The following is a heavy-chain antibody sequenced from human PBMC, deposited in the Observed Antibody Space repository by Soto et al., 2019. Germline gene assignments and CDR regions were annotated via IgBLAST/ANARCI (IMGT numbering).Heavy chain of an antibody. CDR1: GYTFTSYY. CDR3: AGVLPSRYYYDSSGYIDAFDI. J-gene: IGHJ3*02. CDR2: INPSGGST. V-gene: IGHV1-46*01. D-gene: IGHD3-22*01. Sequence: VASVKVSCKASGYTFTSYYMHWVRQAPGQGLEWMGIINPSGGSTSYAQKFQGRVTMTRDTSTSTVYMELSSLRSEDTAVYYCAGVLPSRYYYDSSGYIDAFDIWGQGTMVTVSS.